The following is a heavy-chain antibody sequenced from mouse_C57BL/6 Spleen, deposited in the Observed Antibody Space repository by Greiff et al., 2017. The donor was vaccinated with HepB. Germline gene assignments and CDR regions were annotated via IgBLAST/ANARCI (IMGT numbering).Heavy chain of an antibody. CDR3: ARGNNYGSSWFAY. CDR2: IYPGGGYT. CDR1: GYTFTNYW. D-gene: IGHD1-1*01. Sequence: VQLQQSGAELVRPGTSVKMSCKASGYTFTNYWIGWAKQRPGHGLEWIGDIYPGGGYTNYNEKFKGKATLTADKSSSTAYMQFSSLTSEDSAIYYCARGNNYGSSWFAYWGQGTLVTVSA. J-gene: IGHJ3*01. V-gene: IGHV1-63*01.